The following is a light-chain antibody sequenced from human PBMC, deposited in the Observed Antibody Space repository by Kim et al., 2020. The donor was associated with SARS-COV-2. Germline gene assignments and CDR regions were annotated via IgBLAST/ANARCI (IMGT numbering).Light chain of an antibody. Sequence: VSPGQTASITCSGDKLGDKYTCWYQQKAGQSPVLVIYQDTKRPSGIPERFSGSNSGNTATLTISGTQAMDEADYFCQAWDINTVVFGGGTKVTVL. CDR2: QDT. V-gene: IGLV3-1*01. CDR1: KLGDKY. J-gene: IGLJ2*01. CDR3: QAWDINTVV.